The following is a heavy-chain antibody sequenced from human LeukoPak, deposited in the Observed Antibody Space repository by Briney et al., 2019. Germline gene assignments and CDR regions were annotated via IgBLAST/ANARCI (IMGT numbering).Heavy chain of an antibody. CDR3: ARDGTYYYDSSV. CDR1: GGSISSVGSY. V-gene: IGHV4-31*03. Sequence: SETLSLTCTVSGGSISSVGSYWSWIRHHPGKGREWIGYIYYSGSTYYTPSPKSRVTISVDTSKNQFSLKLSSVTAADTAVYYCARDGTYYYDSSVWGQGTLVTVSS. CDR2: IYYSGST. D-gene: IGHD3-22*01. J-gene: IGHJ4*02.